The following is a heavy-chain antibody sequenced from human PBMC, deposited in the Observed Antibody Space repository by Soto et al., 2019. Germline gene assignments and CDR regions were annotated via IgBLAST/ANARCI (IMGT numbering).Heavy chain of an antibody. CDR1: GFSLSTSGVG. V-gene: IGHV2-5*02. D-gene: IGHD3-10*01. J-gene: IGHJ4*02. CDR3: AHTNRTGLWFGELSLYFDY. CDR2: IYWDDDK. Sequence: SGPTLVNPTQTLTLTCTFSGFSLSTSGVGVGWIRQPPGKALEWLALIYWDDDKRYSPSLKSRLTITKDTSKNQVVLTMTNMDPVDTATYYCAHTNRTGLWFGELSLYFDYWGQGTLVTVSS.